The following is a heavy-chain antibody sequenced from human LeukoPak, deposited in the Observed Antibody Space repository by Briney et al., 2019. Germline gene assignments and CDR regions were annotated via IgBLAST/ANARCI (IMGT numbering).Heavy chain of an antibody. Sequence: ASVKVSCKASVYTFTNYGISWVRQAPGQGLEWMGWISAYNGNTNYAQKLQGRVTMTTDTSTSTAYMELRSLRSDDTAVYYCASDDTSGYTGFYWGQGTPVTVSS. CDR3: ASDDTSGYTGFY. D-gene: IGHD3-22*01. CDR1: VYTFTNYG. V-gene: IGHV1-18*01. J-gene: IGHJ4*02. CDR2: ISAYNGNT.